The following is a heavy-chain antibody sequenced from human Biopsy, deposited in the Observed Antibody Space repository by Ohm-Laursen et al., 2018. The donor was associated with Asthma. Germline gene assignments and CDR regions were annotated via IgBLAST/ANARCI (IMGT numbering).Heavy chain of an antibody. Sequence: SETLSLTCSVSGDSFTYPGYYWSWVRQLPGRGLEWIGYIHYSGSAYYNPSLKSRISMSVDMSKKQFSLEVRSLTAADTAVYFCARVASYGDVYFGIDVWGPGTTVSV. CDR1: GDSFTYPGYY. CDR2: IHYSGSA. J-gene: IGHJ6*02. CDR3: ARVASYGDVYFGIDV. V-gene: IGHV4-30-4*08. D-gene: IGHD4-17*01.